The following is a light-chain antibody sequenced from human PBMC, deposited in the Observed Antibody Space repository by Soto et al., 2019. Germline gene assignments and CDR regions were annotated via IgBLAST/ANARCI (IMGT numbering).Light chain of an antibody. CDR2: GAS. CDR1: QSVGNN. Sequence: EIVMTQSPATLSVSPGETATLSCRASQSVGNNLAWYQQKPGQAPRLLIYGASTRATGIPARFSGSGSGTEFTLTISSLQSEDFAVYYCHQRQSWPRTFGQGTKVDI. CDR3: HQRQSWPRT. V-gene: IGKV3-15*01. J-gene: IGKJ1*01.